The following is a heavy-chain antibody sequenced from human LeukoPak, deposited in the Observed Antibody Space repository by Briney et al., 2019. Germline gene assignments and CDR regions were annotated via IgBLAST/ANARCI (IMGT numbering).Heavy chain of an antibody. CDR1: GGTFSSYT. Sequence: SVKVSCKASGGTFSSYTISWVRQAPGQGLEWMGRIIPILGIANYAQKFQGRVTITADKSTSTAYMELSSLRSEDTAVYPCAREGGGLRFLEWLHNYYYYYMDVWGKGTTVTVSS. V-gene: IGHV1-69*04. J-gene: IGHJ6*03. CDR2: IIPILGIA. D-gene: IGHD3-3*01. CDR3: AREGGGLRFLEWLHNYYYYYMDV.